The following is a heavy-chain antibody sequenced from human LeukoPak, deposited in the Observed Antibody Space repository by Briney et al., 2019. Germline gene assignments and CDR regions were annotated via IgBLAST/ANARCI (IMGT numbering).Heavy chain of an antibody. Sequence: ASVKVSCKASGYTFTSYGISWVRQAPGQGLEWMGWINPNSGGTNYAQKFQGRVTMTRDTSISTAPMELSRLRSDDTAVYYCARGLRGSPAFDCWGQGTLVTVSS. CDR3: ARGLRGSPAFDC. D-gene: IGHD2-2*01. CDR2: INPNSGGT. J-gene: IGHJ4*02. V-gene: IGHV1-2*02. CDR1: GYTFTSYG.